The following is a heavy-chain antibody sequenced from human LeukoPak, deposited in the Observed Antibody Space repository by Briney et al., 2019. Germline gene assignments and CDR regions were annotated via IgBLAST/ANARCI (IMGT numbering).Heavy chain of an antibody. CDR2: IRQDGGAT. V-gene: IGHV3-7*01. Sequence: GGSLRLSCAASGFTFTSYWMTWVRQAPGKGLEWLANIRQDGGATYYGGSVKGRFTISRDNAKNSLFLQMNSLRAEDTAVYYCPTSKDTAGGPYWGQGTLVTVSS. J-gene: IGHJ4*02. D-gene: IGHD5-18*01. CDR1: GFTFTSYW. CDR3: PTSKDTAGGPY.